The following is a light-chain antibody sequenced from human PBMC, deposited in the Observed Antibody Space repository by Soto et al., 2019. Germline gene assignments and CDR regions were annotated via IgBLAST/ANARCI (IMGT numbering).Light chain of an antibody. V-gene: IGLV1-47*02. J-gene: IGLJ1*01. CDR3: AAWDDSLSGYV. CDR2: TNN. Sequence: QSVLTQPPSASGTPGQRVTISCSGSSSNIGSNYIYWYQQPPGTAPKLLIYTNNQRPSGVPDRFSGSKSGTSASLAISGLRSEDEADYYCAAWDDSLSGYVFGTGTKLTVL. CDR1: SSNIGSNY.